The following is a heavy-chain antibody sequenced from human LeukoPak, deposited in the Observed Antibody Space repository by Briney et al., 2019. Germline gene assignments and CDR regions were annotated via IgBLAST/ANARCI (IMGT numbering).Heavy chain of an antibody. CDR3: ARGDYDILTGYYFDY. Sequence: SETLSLTCTVSGGSISSYYWSWIRQPPGKGLEWIGYIYYSGSTNYNPSLKSRVTISVDTSKNQFSLKLSSVTAADTAVYYCARGDYDILTGYYFDYWGQGTLVTVSS. CDR2: IYYSGST. V-gene: IGHV4-59*01. CDR1: GGSISSYY. D-gene: IGHD3-9*01. J-gene: IGHJ4*02.